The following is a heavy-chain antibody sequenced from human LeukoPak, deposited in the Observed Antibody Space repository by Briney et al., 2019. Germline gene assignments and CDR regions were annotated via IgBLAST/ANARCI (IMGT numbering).Heavy chain of an antibody. CDR3: ARVAAAVPDQ. V-gene: IGHV3-7*04. J-gene: IGHJ5*02. D-gene: IGHD6-13*01. Sequence: GGSLRLSCAASGFTSTTYWMSWVRQAPGKGLEWVANIKQDGSEKYYMDSVKGRFTISRDNAKNSLYLQMSSLRAEDTAVYYCARVAAAVPDQWGQGTLVTVSS. CDR1: GFTSTTYW. CDR2: IKQDGSEK.